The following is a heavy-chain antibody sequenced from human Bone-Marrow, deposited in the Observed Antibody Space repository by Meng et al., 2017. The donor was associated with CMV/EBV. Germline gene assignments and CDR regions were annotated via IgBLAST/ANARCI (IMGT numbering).Heavy chain of an antibody. Sequence: CAASGFNLSTYWMHWVRQAPGKGLVWVSRINSDGSGTTYADSVKGRFTISRDNAKNTLYLQMNSLRADDTAVYYCAREDTSTWPPFHYWGQGTLVTVSS. CDR1: GFNLSTYW. D-gene: IGHD6-13*01. CDR3: AREDTSTWPPFHY. CDR2: INSDGSGT. J-gene: IGHJ4*02. V-gene: IGHV3-74*01.